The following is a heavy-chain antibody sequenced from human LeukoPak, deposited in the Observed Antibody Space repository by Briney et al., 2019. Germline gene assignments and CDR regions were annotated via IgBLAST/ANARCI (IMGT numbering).Heavy chain of an antibody. J-gene: IGHJ4*02. V-gene: IGHV3-30-3*01. CDR3: TTDSGYYSYFDY. D-gene: IGHD3-22*01. CDR1: GFTFSSYA. CDR2: ISYDGSNK. Sequence: QPGRSLRLSCAASGFTFSSYAMHWVRQAPGKGLEWVAVISYDGSNKYYADSVKGRFTISRDNSKNTLYLQMNSLRAEDTAVYYCTTDSGYYSYFDYWGQGTLVTVSS.